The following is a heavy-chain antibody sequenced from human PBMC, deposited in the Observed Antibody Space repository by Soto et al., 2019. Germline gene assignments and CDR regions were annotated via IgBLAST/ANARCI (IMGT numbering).Heavy chain of an antibody. CDR2: ISGSGGST. D-gene: IGHD5-18*01. Sequence: GGSLRLSCAASGFTFSSYAMSWVRQAPGKGLEWVSAISGSGGSTYYADSVKGRFTISRDNSKNTLYLQMNSLRAEDTAVYYCAKDIIGYSYGPMSETLDYWGQGTLVTVSS. CDR1: GFTFSSYA. CDR3: AKDIIGYSYGPMSETLDY. V-gene: IGHV3-23*01. J-gene: IGHJ4*02.